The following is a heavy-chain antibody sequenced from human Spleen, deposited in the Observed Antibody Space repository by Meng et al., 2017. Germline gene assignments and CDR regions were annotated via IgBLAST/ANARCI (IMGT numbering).Heavy chain of an antibody. CDR2: INPNSGGT. V-gene: IGHV1-2*04. CDR3: ARGMGYCTTTSCSGFDH. D-gene: IGHD2-2*01. J-gene: IGHJ4*02. CDR1: GYTFTGYY. Sequence: QVQLVQSGAEVTKPGASVKVSCKASGYTFTGYYMHWVRQAPGQGLEWMGWINPNSGGTNYAQNFQGWVTMTRDTSISTAYMELSRLRSDDTAVYYCARGMGYCTTTSCSGFDHWGQGTLVTVSS.